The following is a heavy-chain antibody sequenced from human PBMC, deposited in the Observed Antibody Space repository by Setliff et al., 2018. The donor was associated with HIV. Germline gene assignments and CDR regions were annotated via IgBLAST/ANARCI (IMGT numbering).Heavy chain of an antibody. D-gene: IGHD3-10*01. CDR3: ARGASGSYYYYNYYYLDV. CDR2: ISYSGST. J-gene: IGHJ6*03. Sequence: SETLSLTCSVSGGSISSGGYYWSWTRQHPGKGLEWIGYISYSGSTYYNPSPKSRVSLSVATSKNHFSPKLRAGTAADTAVYYCARGASGSYYYYNYYYLDVWGKGTTVTVSS. CDR1: GGSISSGGYY. V-gene: IGHV4-31*03.